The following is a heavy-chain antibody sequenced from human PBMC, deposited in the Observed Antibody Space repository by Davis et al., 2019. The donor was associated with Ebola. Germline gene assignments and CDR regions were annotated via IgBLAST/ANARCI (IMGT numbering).Heavy chain of an antibody. CDR3: ARSCSSCFNDAFDI. V-gene: IGHV1-18*04. CDR1: GYTFTNYG. J-gene: IGHJ3*02. CDR2: INPHNGNT. D-gene: IGHD2-2*01. Sequence: ASVKVSCKASGYTFTNYGITWVRQAPGQGLEWMGWINPHNGNTNYAQNVQGRVIMTSDTATTTVYMELSSLRSEDTAVYYCARSCSSCFNDAFDIWGQGTMVTVSS.